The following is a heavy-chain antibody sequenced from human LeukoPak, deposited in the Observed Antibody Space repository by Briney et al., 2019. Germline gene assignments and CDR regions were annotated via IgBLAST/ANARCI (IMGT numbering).Heavy chain of an antibody. V-gene: IGHV3-66*01. D-gene: IGHD3-22*01. CDR2: IYSGGST. CDR1: GFTVGSNT. J-gene: IGHJ4*02. CDR3: ARGGGYFDISGYYFY. Sequence: GGSLRLSCAASGFTVGSNTMSWVGQAPGKGLEWVSIIYSGGSTSYADSVKGRFTISRDNSKNTLYLQMNSLRTEDTAVYYCARGGGYFDISGYYFYWGQGTLVTVSS.